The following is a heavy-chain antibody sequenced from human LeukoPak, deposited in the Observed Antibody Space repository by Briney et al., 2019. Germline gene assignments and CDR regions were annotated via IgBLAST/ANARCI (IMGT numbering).Heavy chain of an antibody. CDR3: ARGRAAEGYYFDY. D-gene: IGHD2-15*01. V-gene: IGHV4-30-2*01. CDR1: GGSISSGGYS. CDR2: IYHSGST. J-gene: IGHJ4*02. Sequence: PSETLSLTCAVSGGSISSGGYSWSWIRQPPGKGLEWTGYIYHSGSTYYNPSLKSRVTISVDRTKNQFSLKLSSVTAADTAVYYCARGRAAEGYYFDYWGQGTLVTVSS.